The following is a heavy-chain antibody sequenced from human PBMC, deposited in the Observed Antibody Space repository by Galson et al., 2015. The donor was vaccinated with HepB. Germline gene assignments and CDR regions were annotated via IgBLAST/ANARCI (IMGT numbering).Heavy chain of an antibody. Sequence: SLRLSCEASGFTFSIYCLYWVRQAPGKGLEWVGYIKSTGSDAHYGDSVKGRFTISRDNSKSTLYLEMNSLRAEDSAVYYCAKPLGRSPSRSLDYWGQGTLVTVSS. V-gene: IGHV3-30*02. J-gene: IGHJ4*02. D-gene: IGHD1-26*01. CDR1: GFTFSIYC. CDR2: IKSTGSDA. CDR3: AKPLGRSPSRSLDY.